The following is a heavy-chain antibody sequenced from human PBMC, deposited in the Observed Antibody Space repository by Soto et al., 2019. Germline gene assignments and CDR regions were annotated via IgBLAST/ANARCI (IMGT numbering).Heavy chain of an antibody. Sequence: GGSLRLSCAASGFTFSSYEMNWVRQAPGKGLEWVSNISSSGSNIYYADSVKGRFTISRDNAKNSLYLQMNSLRAEDTAVYYCASPVLSGIDGDYWGQGTLVTVSS. D-gene: IGHD1-26*01. CDR2: ISSSGSNI. CDR3: ASPVLSGIDGDY. CDR1: GFTFSSYE. V-gene: IGHV3-48*03. J-gene: IGHJ4*02.